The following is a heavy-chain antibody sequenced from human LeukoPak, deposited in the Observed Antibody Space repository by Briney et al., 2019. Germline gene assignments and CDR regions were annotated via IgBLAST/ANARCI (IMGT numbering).Heavy chain of an antibody. J-gene: IGHJ4*02. D-gene: IGHD6-19*01. Sequence: GGSLRLSCEGSGFTFSNYWMGWVRQAPGTGLEWGSVIYSGGSTYYADSVKGRFTISRDNSKNTLYLQMNSLRAEDTAVYYCVRGRIAVAGGLWSNSYYFDYWGQGTLVTVSS. CDR1: GFTFSNYW. V-gene: IGHV3-66*01. CDR3: VRGRIAVAGGLWSNSYYFDY. CDR2: IYSGGST.